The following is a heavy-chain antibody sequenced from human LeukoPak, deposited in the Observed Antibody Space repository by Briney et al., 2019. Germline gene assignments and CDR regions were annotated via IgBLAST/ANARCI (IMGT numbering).Heavy chain of an antibody. CDR2: IYYSGST. Sequence: SETLPLIRFVSSGSIRTYYWSGIRQPPGKGLEWIGYIYYSGSTNYNPSLKSRVTISVDTSKNQFSLNLSSVTAADTAVYYCARAVYCGGDCYYFDYWGQGTLVTVSS. CDR3: ARAVYCGGDCYYFDY. D-gene: IGHD2-21*02. CDR1: SGSIRTYY. V-gene: IGHV4-59*01. J-gene: IGHJ4*02.